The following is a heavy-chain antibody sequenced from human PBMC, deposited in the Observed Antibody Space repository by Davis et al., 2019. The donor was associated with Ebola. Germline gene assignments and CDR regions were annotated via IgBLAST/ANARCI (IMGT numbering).Heavy chain of an antibody. CDR1: GYTFTGYY. V-gene: IGHV3-33*05. D-gene: IGHD3-22*01. Sequence: SCKASGYTFTGYYMHWVRQAPGKGLEWVAVISYDGSNKYYADSVKGRFTISRDNAKNSLYLQMNSLRAEDTAVYYCARDENYYDSSGYSTYFDYWGQGTLVTVSS. CDR2: ISYDGSNK. J-gene: IGHJ4*02. CDR3: ARDENYYDSSGYSTYFDY.